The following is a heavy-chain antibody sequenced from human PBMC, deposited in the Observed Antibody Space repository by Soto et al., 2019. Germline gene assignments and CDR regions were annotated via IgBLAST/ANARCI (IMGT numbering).Heavy chain of an antibody. J-gene: IGHJ3*02. D-gene: IGHD4-17*01. V-gene: IGHV3-23*01. CDR1: GFTFSSYA. CDR3: ARGLRWFDAFDI. Sequence: EVQLLESGGGLVQTGGSLRLSCAASGFTFSSYAMSLVRQAPGKGLEWVSGISGSDDSTYNADSLKGRFSISRDNSKTTLFLQMNTLRAEDTAVYYCARGLRWFDAFDIWGQGTMVTVSS. CDR2: ISGSDDST.